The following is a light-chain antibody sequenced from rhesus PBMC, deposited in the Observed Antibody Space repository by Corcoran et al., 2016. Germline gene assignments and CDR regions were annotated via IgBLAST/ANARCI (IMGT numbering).Light chain of an antibody. CDR2: GVF. Sequence: EIAMTQSPATLSLSLGERATLSCRASQTVSTNLDWYQQKAGQAPRLPIYGVFNRAAGIPDRFSGRGSGTDFTLTISSLEPEDFAVYYCQQFSNWPLTFGEGTKVEIK. J-gene: IGKJ4*01. CDR3: QQFSNWPLT. CDR1: QTVSTN. V-gene: IGKV3-42*03.